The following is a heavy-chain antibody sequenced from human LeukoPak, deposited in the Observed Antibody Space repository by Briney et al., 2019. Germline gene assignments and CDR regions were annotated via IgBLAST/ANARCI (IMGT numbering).Heavy chain of an antibody. CDR1: GFTFRNYA. CDR3: ARVGVVPAAIPDGFDI. D-gene: IGHD2-2*01. Sequence: GRSLRLSCAASGFTFRNYAMHWVRQAPGKGLEWVAVISYDGSNKHYTDSVKGRFTISRDNSKNTLYLQMNSLTTEDTAVYYCARVGVVPAAIPDGFDIWGQGTMVTVSS. J-gene: IGHJ3*02. CDR2: ISYDGSNK. V-gene: IGHV3-30-3*01.